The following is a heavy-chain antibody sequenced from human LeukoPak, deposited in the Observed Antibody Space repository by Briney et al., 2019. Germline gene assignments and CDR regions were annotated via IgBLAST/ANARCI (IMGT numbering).Heavy chain of an antibody. CDR1: GFTFSSYA. Sequence: GGSLRLSCAASGFTFSSYAMHWVRQAPGKGLEWVAVISYDGSNKYYADSVKGRFTISRDNSKNTLCLQMNSLRAEDTAVYYCALAAAGHYFDYWGQGTLVTVSS. D-gene: IGHD6-13*01. CDR3: ALAAAGHYFDY. V-gene: IGHV3-30-3*01. CDR2: ISYDGSNK. J-gene: IGHJ4*02.